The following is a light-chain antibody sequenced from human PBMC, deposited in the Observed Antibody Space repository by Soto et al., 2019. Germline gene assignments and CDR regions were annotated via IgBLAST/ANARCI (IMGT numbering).Light chain of an antibody. CDR2: EVV. CDR3: CSYAGHTNVL. V-gene: IGLV2-8*01. J-gene: IGLJ2*01. Sequence: QSALTQPPSASGSPGQSVTISCTGTINDVGGYNYVSWYQHYPGEAPKLVIYEVVKRPSGVPDRFSGSKSGNTASLTVSGLQAEDEADYYCCSYAGHTNVLFGGGTKVTVL. CDR1: INDVGGYNY.